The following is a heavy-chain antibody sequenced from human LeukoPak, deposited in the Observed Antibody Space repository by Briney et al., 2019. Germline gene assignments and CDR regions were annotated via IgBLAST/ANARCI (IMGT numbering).Heavy chain of an antibody. CDR2: ISSSGSTM. CDR3: ASAFDFLFDC. Sequence: TGGSLRLSCAASGFTFSSYEMNWVRQAPGRGLEWVSYISSSGSTMYYADSVKGRFTISRDNAKNALYLQMNSLRAEDTALYYCASAFDFLFDCWGQGTLVTVSS. CDR1: GFTFSSYE. D-gene: IGHD2/OR15-2a*01. V-gene: IGHV3-48*03. J-gene: IGHJ4*02.